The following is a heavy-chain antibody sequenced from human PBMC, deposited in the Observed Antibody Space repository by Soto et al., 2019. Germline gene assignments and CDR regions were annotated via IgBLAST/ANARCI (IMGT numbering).Heavy chain of an antibody. CDR2: IYYSGST. CDR3: ARRPSWCGDWFDP. D-gene: IGHD6-13*01. V-gene: IGHV4-39*01. J-gene: IGHJ5*02. Sequence: PSETLSLTCTVSGGSISSSSYYWGWIRQPPGKGLEWIGSIYYSGSTYYNPSLKSRVTMSVDTSKNQFSLKLSSVTAADTAVYYCARRPSWCGDWFDPWGKGTQVTVSS. CDR1: GGSISSSSYY.